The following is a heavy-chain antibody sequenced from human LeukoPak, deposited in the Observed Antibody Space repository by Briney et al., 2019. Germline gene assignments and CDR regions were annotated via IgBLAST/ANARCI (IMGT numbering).Heavy chain of an antibody. J-gene: IGHJ6*02. CDR3: AKLTTVRGMDV. V-gene: IGHV3-43D*03. CDR2: ISWDGGST. D-gene: IGHD4-17*01. CDR1: GFTFSSYA. Sequence: PGGSLRLSCAASGFTFSSYAMSWVRQAPGKGLEWVSLISWDGGSTYYADSVKGRFTISRDNSKNSLYLQMDSLRAEDTAVYYCAKLTTVRGMDVWGQGTTVTVSS.